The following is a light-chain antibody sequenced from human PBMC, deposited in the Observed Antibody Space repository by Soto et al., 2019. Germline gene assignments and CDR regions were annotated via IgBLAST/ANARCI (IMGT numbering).Light chain of an antibody. Sequence: QSALTQPDSVSASLGESITISCTGTNTDIGGYNYVSWYQQHPGKAPKLVIYDVTSRPSGIPNRFSGSKSGFTASLTISGLQAKDDAHYFCCSFRASRPLEFFGTGTKLTVL. V-gene: IGLV2-14*03. CDR3: CSFRASRPLEF. CDR1: NTDIGGYNY. J-gene: IGLJ1*01. CDR2: DVT.